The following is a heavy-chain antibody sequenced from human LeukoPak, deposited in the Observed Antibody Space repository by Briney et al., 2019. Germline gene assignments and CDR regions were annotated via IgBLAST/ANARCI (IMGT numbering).Heavy chain of an antibody. J-gene: IGHJ3*02. V-gene: IGHV3-30*02. D-gene: IGHD3-3*01. CDR1: GFTFSSYV. CDR2: IRYDGSNK. Sequence: PGGSLRLSCAASGFTFSSYVMHWVRQAPGKGLGWVAFIRYDGSNKYYADSVKGRFTISRDNSKNTLYLQMNSLRAEDTAVYYCAKDRLYYYDFWSGYASSDAFDIWGQGTMVTVSS. CDR3: AKDRLYYYDFWSGYASSDAFDI.